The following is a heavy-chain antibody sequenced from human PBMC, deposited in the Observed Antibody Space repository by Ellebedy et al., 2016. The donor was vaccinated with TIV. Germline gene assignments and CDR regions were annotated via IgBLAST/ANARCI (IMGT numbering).Heavy chain of an antibody. CDR1: GYSFTSYW. CDR3: ARRGGSGPALYYFDY. V-gene: IGHV5-51*01. CDR2: IYPGDSDT. Sequence: GESLKISXKGSGYSFTSYWIGWVRQMPGKGLEWMGIIYPGDSDTRYSPSFQGQVTISADKSISTAYLQWSSLKASDTAMYYCARRGGSGPALYYFDYWGQGTLVTVSS. J-gene: IGHJ4*02. D-gene: IGHD2-15*01.